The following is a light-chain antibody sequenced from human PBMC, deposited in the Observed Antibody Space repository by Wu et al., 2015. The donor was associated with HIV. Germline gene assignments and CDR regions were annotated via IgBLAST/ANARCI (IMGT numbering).Light chain of an antibody. J-gene: IGKJ5*01. Sequence: EIVLTQSPGTLSLSPGERATLYCGASQSVSGNSLAWYQQKFGQAPRLLIYAASNRTTGIPDRYSGSGSGTDFTLTIRRLEPGDSAVYYCQQYGGSPPVTFGQGP. V-gene: IGKV3-20*01. CDR1: QSVSGNS. CDR2: AAS. CDR3: QQYGGSPPVT.